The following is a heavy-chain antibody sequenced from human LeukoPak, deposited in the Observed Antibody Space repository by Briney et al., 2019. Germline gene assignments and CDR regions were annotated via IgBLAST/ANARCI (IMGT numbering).Heavy chain of an antibody. J-gene: IGHJ4*02. CDR1: GLTFSSYW. Sequence: GGSLRPSCAASGLTFSSYWMSWVRQAPGKGLEWVASIRQDGSEKYYVDSVKGRFTISRDNPKNLLYLQMNSLRAEDTAVYYCARRTGSYFDSTGYPDFWGQGTLVTVSS. CDR2: IRQDGSEK. CDR3: ARRTGSYFDSTGYPDF. D-gene: IGHD3-22*01. V-gene: IGHV3-7*01.